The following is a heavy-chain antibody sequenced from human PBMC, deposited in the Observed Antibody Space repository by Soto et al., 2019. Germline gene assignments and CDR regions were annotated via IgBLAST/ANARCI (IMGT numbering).Heavy chain of an antibody. CDR1: GFTFSSYG. CDR2: ISYDGSNK. Sequence: GGSLRLSCAASGFTFSSYGMHWVRQAPGKGLEWVAVISYDGSNKYYADSVKGRFTISRDNSKNTLYLQMNSLRAEDTAVYYCAKSGSHPYGSGSSLHPYYFDYWGQGTLVTVSS. V-gene: IGHV3-30*18. CDR3: AKSGSHPYGSGSSLHPYYFDY. J-gene: IGHJ4*02. D-gene: IGHD3-10*01.